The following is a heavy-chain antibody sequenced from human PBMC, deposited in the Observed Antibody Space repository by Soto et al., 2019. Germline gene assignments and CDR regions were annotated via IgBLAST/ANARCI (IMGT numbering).Heavy chain of an antibody. V-gene: IGHV4-30-4*01. CDR1: GGSISSGDYY. J-gene: IGHJ6*02. CDR3: AREHIVVVSGYYYYYGMDV. Sequence: SETLSLTCTVSGGSISSGDYYWSWIRQPPGKGLEWIGYIYYSGSTYYNPSLKSRVTISVDTSKNQFSLKLSSVTAADTAVYYCAREHIVVVSGYYYYYGMDVWGQGTTVTVSS. D-gene: IGHD2-21*01. CDR2: IYYSGST.